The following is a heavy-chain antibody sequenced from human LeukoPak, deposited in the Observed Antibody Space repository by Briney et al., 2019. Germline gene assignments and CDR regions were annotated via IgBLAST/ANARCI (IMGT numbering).Heavy chain of an antibody. CDR1: GFTFSDYY. J-gene: IGHJ4*02. D-gene: IGHD2-15*01. Sequence: GGSLRLSCAASGFTFSDYYMSWIRQAPGKGLEWVSYISSSSSYNKYADSVKGRFIIYSHSAKNSLYLQMNSLRAEDTAVYYCARDNDCSGGSCYSSTDYWGQGTLVTVS. CDR2: ISSSSSYN. CDR3: ARDNDCSGGSCYSSTDY. V-gene: IGHV3-11*05.